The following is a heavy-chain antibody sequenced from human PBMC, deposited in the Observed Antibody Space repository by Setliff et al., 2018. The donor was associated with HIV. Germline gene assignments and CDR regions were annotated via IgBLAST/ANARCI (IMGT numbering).Heavy chain of an antibody. J-gene: IGHJ3*02. CDR3: AHQELGYCSGGSCPPPHAFDI. V-gene: IGHV2-5*08. CDR1: GGSISSYYW. Sequence: TLSLTCTVSGGSISSYYWSWIRQPPGKAPEWLALIYWDDDKHYSPSLKSRLTITKDTSKNQVVLTMTTMDPVDTATYYCAHQELGYCSGGSCPPPHAFDIWGQGTMVTVSS. D-gene: IGHD2-15*01. CDR2: IYWDDDK.